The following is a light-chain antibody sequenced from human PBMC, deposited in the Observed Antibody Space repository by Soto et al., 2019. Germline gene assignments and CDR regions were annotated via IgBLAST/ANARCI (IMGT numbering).Light chain of an antibody. CDR1: QAISTY. V-gene: IGKV1-39*01. CDR3: QQFHSDPPT. J-gene: IGKJ1*01. Sequence: IPMTQSPSFLSASVGDRVAITCRASQAISTYLDWYQQHLGKAPKLLIFGASNLQSGVPSRFSGSGSGTDFTLTISSLQPEDFATYFCQQFHSDPPTFGPGTKVES. CDR2: GAS.